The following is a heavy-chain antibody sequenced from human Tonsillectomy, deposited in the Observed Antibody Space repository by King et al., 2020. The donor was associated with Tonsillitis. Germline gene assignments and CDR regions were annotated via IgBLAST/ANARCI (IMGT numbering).Heavy chain of an antibody. V-gene: IGHV4-4*02. D-gene: IGHD6-6*01. Sequence: QLQESGPGLVKPSGTLSLTCAVSGGSISSSNWWSWVRQPPGKGLEWIGEIYHSGSTDYNPSLRSRVTISVDKSKNQFSLKLSSVTAADTAVYYCAREGYSSSSPDAFDIWGQGTMVTVSS. CDR1: GGSISSSNW. CDR2: IYHSGST. CDR3: AREGYSSSSPDAFDI. J-gene: IGHJ3*02.